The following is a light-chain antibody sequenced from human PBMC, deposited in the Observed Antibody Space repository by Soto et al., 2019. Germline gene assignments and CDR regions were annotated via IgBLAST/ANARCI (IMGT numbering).Light chain of an antibody. CDR3: QQLYSHPLT. CDR1: QVITSY. CDR2: SAS. Sequence: IQLTQSPSSLSASVGDRVTITCRASQVITSYLAWYQQRPGKAPGLLIYSASTLQSGVPSRFSGSGYGTDFSLTISNLQPEDFATYYCQQLYSHPLTFGGGTKVEIK. V-gene: IGKV1-9*01. J-gene: IGKJ4*01.